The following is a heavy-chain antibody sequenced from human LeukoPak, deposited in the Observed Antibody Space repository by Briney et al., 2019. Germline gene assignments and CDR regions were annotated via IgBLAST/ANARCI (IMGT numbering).Heavy chain of an antibody. CDR3: ARPYDY. CDR2: ISSSSSTI. Sequence: PGGSLRLSCAASGFTFSSYSMNWVRQAPGKGLEWVSYISSSSSTIYYADPVKGRFTISRDNAKNSLYLQMNSLRAEDTAVYYCARPYDYWGQGTLVTVSS. J-gene: IGHJ4*02. CDR1: GFTFSSYS. V-gene: IGHV3-48*01.